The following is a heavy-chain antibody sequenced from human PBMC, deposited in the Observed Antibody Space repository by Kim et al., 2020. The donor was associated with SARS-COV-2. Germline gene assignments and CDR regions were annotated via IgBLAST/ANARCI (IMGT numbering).Heavy chain of an antibody. J-gene: IGHJ5*02. CDR2: IYYSGST. CDR1: GGSISSGGYY. CDR3: ARESLRVAASSTTNWFDP. V-gene: IGHV4-31*03. Sequence: SETLSLTCTVSGGSISSGGYYWSWIRQHPGKGLEWIGYIYYSGSTYYNPSLKSRVTISVDTSKNQFSLKLSSVTAADTAVYYCARESLRVAASSTTNWFDPWGQGTLVTVSS. D-gene: IGHD2-15*01.